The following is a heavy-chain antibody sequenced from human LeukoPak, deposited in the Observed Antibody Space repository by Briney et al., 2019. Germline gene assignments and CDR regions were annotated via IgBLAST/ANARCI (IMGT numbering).Heavy chain of an antibody. CDR2: IKGDGSEK. CDR1: GFTFSTYW. Sequence: GGSLRLSCAASGFTFSTYWMAWVRQAPGKGLEWVANIKGDGSEKYHGDSVTGRFTISRDNAKNSLYLQMNSLRAEDTAIYYCASYRVSHGMDVWGQGTTVTVSS. J-gene: IGHJ6*02. CDR3: ASYRVSHGMDV. D-gene: IGHD1-26*01. V-gene: IGHV3-7*01.